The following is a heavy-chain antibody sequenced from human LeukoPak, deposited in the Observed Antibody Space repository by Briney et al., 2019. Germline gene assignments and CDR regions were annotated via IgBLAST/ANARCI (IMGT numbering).Heavy chain of an antibody. CDR1: GFTFNRYG. V-gene: IGHV3-23*01. J-gene: IGHJ4*02. Sequence: PGGSLRLPCAASGFTFNRYGMHWVRQAPGKGLEWVSAISGSGGTTYYADSVKGRFTISRDSSKNTLYLQMNSLRAEDTAVYYCAKDALVGAATSDYWGQGTLVTVSS. CDR3: AKDALVGAATSDY. CDR2: ISGSGGTT. D-gene: IGHD1-26*01.